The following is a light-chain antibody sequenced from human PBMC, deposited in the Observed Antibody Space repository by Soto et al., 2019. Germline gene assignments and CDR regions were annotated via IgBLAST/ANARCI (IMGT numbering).Light chain of an antibody. CDR1: DSNIGSTA. CDR2: SSN. V-gene: IGLV1-44*01. Sequence: QSVLTQPPSVSATPGQGVILSCSGGDSNIGSTAVNWYQQLPGTAPRLLIYSSNQRPSGVPDRISGSKSGTSASLAISGLQSEDEADYYCAAWDDDLHGGLFGGGTKLTVL. J-gene: IGLJ3*02. CDR3: AAWDDDLHGGL.